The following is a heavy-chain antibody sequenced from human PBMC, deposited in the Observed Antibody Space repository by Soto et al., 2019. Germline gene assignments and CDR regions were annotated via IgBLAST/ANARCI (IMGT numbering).Heavy chain of an antibody. CDR2: IYHSGST. D-gene: IGHD4-17*01. CDR1: GDSISSGHW. CDR3: ARRYGDYFDY. J-gene: IGHJ4*02. V-gene: IGHV4-4*02. Sequence: SETLSLTCAISGDSISSGHWWSWVRQPPGKGLEWIGDIYHSGSTHFNPSLQSRVTISVDTSKNQFSLKLSSVTAADTAVYYCARRYGDYFDYWGQGTLVTVSS.